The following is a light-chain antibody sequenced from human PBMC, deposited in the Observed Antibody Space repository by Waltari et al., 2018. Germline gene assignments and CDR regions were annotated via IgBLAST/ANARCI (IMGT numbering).Light chain of an antibody. CDR1: SSDVGGYNY. CDR3: CSYAGSYTLV. CDR2: DVS. V-gene: IGLV2-11*01. J-gene: IGLJ2*01. Sequence: QSALTQPRSVSGSPGQSVTISCTGTSSDVGGYNYASWYPQHPGKAPKLMIYDVSKRPSGVPDRFSGSTSGNTASLTISGLQAEDEADYYCCSYAGSYTLVFGGGTKLTVL.